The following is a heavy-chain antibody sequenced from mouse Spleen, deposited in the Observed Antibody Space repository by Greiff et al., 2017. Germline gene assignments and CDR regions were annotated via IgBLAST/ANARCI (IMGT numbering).Heavy chain of an antibody. J-gene: IGHJ3*01. CDR1: GFTFSSYA. CDR3: ARRGSSYGFAY. V-gene: IGHV5-9*04. Sequence: EVKLQESGGGLVKLGGSLKLSCAASGFTFSSYAMSWVRQTPEKRLEWVATISSGGGNTYYPDSVKGRFTISRDNAKNTLYLQMSSLKSEDTAMYYCARRGSSYGFAYWGQGTLVTVSA. D-gene: IGHD1-1*01. CDR2: ISSGGGNT.